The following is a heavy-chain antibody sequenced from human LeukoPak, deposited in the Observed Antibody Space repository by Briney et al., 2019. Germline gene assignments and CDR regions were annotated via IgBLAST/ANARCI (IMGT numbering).Heavy chain of an antibody. CDR2: TWYDGSYK. J-gene: IGHJ4*02. D-gene: IGHD2-8*02. CDR1: GFTFSNCG. Sequence: GRSLRLSCAASGFTFSNCGMHWVRQAPGKGLEWVAVTWYDGSYKYYADSVKGRFTISRDNSKNTLYLQMNSLRAEDTAVYYCAKDFYVGPVLARYFDYWGQGTLVTVSS. V-gene: IGHV3-33*06. CDR3: AKDFYVGPVLARYFDY.